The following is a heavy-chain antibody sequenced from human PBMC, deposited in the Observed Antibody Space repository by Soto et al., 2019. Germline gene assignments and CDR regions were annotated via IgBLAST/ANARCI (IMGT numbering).Heavy chain of an antibody. CDR2: ISSSSSYT. Sequence: QVQLVESGGGLVKPGGSLRLSCAASGFTFSDYYMSWIRQAPGKGLEWVSYISSSSSYTNYADSVKGRFTISRDNAKNSLYLQTNSLRAEDTAVYYCAREGGYNWNDYYYYGMDVWGQGTTVTVSS. J-gene: IGHJ6*02. CDR1: GFTFSDYY. V-gene: IGHV3-11*06. CDR3: AREGGYNWNDYYYYGMDV. D-gene: IGHD1-1*01.